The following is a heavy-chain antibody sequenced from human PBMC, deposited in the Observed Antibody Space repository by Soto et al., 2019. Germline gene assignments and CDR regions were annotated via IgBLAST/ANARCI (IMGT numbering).Heavy chain of an antibody. J-gene: IGHJ4*02. D-gene: IGHD7-27*01. Sequence: GGSLRLSCAASGFTFSSYWMSWVRQAPGKGLEWVANIKQDGSEKYYVDSVKGRFTISRDNAKSSLYLQMNSLRAEDTAVYYCARTSLTGDKYYFDYWGQGTLVTVSS. V-gene: IGHV3-7*03. CDR1: GFTFSSYW. CDR2: IKQDGSEK. CDR3: ARTSLTGDKYYFDY.